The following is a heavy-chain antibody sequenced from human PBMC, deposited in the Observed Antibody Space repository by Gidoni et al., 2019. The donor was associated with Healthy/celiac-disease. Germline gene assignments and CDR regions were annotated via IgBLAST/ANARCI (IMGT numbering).Heavy chain of an antibody. D-gene: IGHD3-22*01. Sequence: EVQLLESGGGLVQPGGSLRLSCAASGFPFSSYAMSWVRQAPGKGLEWVSAISGSGGSTYYADSVKGRFTISRDNSKNTLYLQMNSLRAEDTAVYYCAKDVPNYYDSSGLSDDAFDIWGQGTMVTVSS. CDR1: GFPFSSYA. CDR2: ISGSGGST. V-gene: IGHV3-23*01. J-gene: IGHJ3*02. CDR3: AKDVPNYYDSSGLSDDAFDI.